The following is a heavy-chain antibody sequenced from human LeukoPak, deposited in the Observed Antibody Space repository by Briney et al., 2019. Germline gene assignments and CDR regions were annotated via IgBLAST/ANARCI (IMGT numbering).Heavy chain of an antibody. CDR3: ATTSYSSGWYSYFDY. J-gene: IGHJ4*02. D-gene: IGHD6-19*01. V-gene: IGHV1-24*01. CDR2: FDPEDGET. CDR1: GYTLTELS. Sequence: ASVKVSCKVSGYTLTELSMHWVRQAPGKGLEWMGGFDPEDGETIYAQKFQGRVTMTEDTSTDTAYMGLSSLRSEDTAVYYCATTSYSSGWYSYFDYWGQGTLVTVSS.